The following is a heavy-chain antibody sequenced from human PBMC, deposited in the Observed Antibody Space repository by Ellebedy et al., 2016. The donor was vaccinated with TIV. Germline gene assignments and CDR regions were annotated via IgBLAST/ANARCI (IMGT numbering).Heavy chain of an antibody. CDR2: IFSAADGGET. J-gene: IGHJ4*02. CDR3: ARYSIDWYYFGY. D-gene: IGHD6-19*01. CDR1: GFTVTTNY. V-gene: IGHV3-53*01. Sequence: GESLKISCAASGFTVTTNYMNWVRQAPGKGLEWVSVIFSAADGGETHYADSVKGRFTISRDSSKNTLYLQMNSLRAEDTAVYYCARYSIDWYYFGYWGQGTLVTVSS.